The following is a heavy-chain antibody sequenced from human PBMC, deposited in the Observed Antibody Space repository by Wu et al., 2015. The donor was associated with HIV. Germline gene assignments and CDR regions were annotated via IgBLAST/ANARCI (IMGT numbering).Heavy chain of an antibody. J-gene: IGHJ4*02. CDR1: GGTFSSYA. CDR2: IIPIFGTA. V-gene: IGHV1-69*05. Sequence: QVQLVQSGAEVKKPGSSVKVSCKASGGTFSSYAISWVRQAPGQGLEWMGGIIPIFGTANYAQKFQGRVTITTDESTSTAYMELSSLRSEDTAVYYCARAPVQSSPVPAATYSSGWTYYFDYWGQGTLGPPSPQ. D-gene: IGHD6-19*01. CDR3: ARAPVQSSPVPAATYSSGWTYYFDY.